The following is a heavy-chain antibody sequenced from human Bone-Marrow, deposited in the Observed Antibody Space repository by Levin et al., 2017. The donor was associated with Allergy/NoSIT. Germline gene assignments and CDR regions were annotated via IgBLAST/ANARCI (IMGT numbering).Heavy chain of an antibody. D-gene: IGHD2-15*01. Sequence: GESLKISCKASGYTFTSYYIHWVRQAPGQGLEWMGIINPSGGSTSYAQKFQGRVTMTRDTSTSTVYMELSSLRSEDTAVYYCARGDCSGGSCYGYWFDPWGQGTLVTVSS. CDR2: INPSGGST. V-gene: IGHV1-46*01. CDR3: ARGDCSGGSCYGYWFDP. CDR1: GYTFTSYY. J-gene: IGHJ5*02.